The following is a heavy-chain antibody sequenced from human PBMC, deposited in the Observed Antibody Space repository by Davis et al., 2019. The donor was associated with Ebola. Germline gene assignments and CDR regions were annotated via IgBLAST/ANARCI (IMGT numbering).Heavy chain of an antibody. J-gene: IGHJ6*02. CDR3: ARDWIVVVPPADAYYYYGMDV. CDR1: GFTFSNAW. D-gene: IGHD2-15*01. V-gene: IGHV3-15*01. CDR2: IKSKTDGGTT. Sequence: GGSLRLSCAASGFTFSNAWMSWVRQAPGKGLEWVGRIKSKTDGGTTDYAAPVKGRFTISRDDSKNTLYLQMNSLKTEDTAVYYCARDWIVVVPPADAYYYYGMDVWGQGTTVTVSS.